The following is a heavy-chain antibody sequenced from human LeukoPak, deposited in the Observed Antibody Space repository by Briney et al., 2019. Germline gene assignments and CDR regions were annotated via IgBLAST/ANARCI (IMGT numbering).Heavy chain of an antibody. CDR3: AELGITMIGGV. V-gene: IGHV3-48*03. CDR1: GFTFSSYE. CDR2: ISSSGSTI. J-gene: IGHJ6*04. Sequence: GGSLRLSCAASGFTFSSYEMNWVRQAPGKGLEWVSYISSSGSTIYYADSVKGRFTISRDNTKNSLYLQMNSLRAEDTAVYYCAELGITMIGGVWGKGTTVTISS. D-gene: IGHD3-10*02.